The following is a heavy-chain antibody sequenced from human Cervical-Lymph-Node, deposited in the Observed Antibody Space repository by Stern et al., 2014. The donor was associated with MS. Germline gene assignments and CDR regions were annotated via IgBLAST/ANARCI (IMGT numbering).Heavy chain of an antibody. CDR1: GGSISSSNW. J-gene: IGHJ4*02. D-gene: IGHD2-15*01. CDR2: ICHSGGA. Sequence: VQLEESGPGLVKPSGTLSLTCAVSGGSISSSNWWSWVRQPRGKGVEGIGEICHSGGASDNPALKSRLTITVRKSKNQSPLKLSAGTAADTAVYYCARGAYCSGGSCYRTELDYWGQGTLVTVSS. V-gene: IGHV4-4*02. CDR3: ARGAYCSGGSCYRTELDY.